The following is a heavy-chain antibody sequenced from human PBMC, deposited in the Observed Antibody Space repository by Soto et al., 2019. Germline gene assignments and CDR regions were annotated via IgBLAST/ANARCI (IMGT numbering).Heavy chain of an antibody. CDR2: INPNSGGT. D-gene: IGHD3-10*01. CDR3: ARDYDSGTLNGMDV. V-gene: IGHV1-2*04. Sequence: QVQLVQSGAEVKKPGASVKVSCKASGYTFTGYYMHWVRQAPGQGLEWMGWINPNSGGTNHAQKFQGWVTMTRDTSISTAYMELSRLRSDDTAVYYCARDYDSGTLNGMDVWGQGTTVTVSS. J-gene: IGHJ6*02. CDR1: GYTFTGYY.